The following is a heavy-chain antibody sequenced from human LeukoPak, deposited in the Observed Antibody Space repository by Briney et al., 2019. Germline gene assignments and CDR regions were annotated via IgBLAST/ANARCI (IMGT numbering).Heavy chain of an antibody. V-gene: IGHV4-39*07. Sequence: PSETLSLTCTVSGGSISSSSYYWGWIRQPPGKGLEWIGSIYYSGSTYYNPSLKSRVTISVDTSKNQFSLKLRSVTAADTAVYYCARGSNGWFGENYYFDYWGQGTLVTVSS. CDR2: IYYSGST. D-gene: IGHD3-10*01. CDR3: ARGSNGWFGENYYFDY. J-gene: IGHJ4*02. CDR1: GGSISSSSYY.